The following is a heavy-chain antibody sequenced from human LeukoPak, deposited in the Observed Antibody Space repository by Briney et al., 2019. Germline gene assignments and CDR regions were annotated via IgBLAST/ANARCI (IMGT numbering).Heavy chain of an antibody. J-gene: IGHJ4*02. D-gene: IGHD6-25*01. Sequence: PSETLSFTCGVYGGPFSGYYWSWIRQPPGKGLEWIGEVHHSGSTNYNTSLMSRVTISIDTSKNQFSLNLRSVTAADTAVYYCARGLQRLPAGGYWGQGTLVTVSS. V-gene: IGHV4-34*01. CDR2: VHHSGST. CDR3: ARGLQRLPAGGY. CDR1: GGPFSGYY.